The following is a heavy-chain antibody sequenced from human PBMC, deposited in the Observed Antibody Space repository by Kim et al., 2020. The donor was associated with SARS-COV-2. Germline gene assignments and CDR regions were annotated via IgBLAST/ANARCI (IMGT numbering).Heavy chain of an antibody. CDR2: LSYDGNNK. CDR1: GFSFSRSS. V-gene: IGHV3-30*04. D-gene: IGHD3-9*01. Sequence: GGSLRLSCGASGFSFSRSSMHWVRQAPGKGLEWVAVLSYDGNNKFYAYSGNGRFTISSDNSKDTMYLQMSILRAEDTAEYYCMRSPFDYESYAGYFDFWG. J-gene: IGHJ4*01. CDR3: MRSPFDYESYAGYFDF.